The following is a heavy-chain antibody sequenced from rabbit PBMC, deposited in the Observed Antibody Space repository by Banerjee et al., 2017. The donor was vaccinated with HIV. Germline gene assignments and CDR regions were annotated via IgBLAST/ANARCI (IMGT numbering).Heavy chain of an antibody. J-gene: IGHJ4*01. CDR3: ARGFYAGYAGYAYATEFNL. CDR1: GIDFSSYG. CDR2: IYPDYGST. Sequence: QEQLVESGGGLVTLGGSLKLSCKASGIDFSSYGISWVRQAPGKGLEWIAYIYPDYGSTDYASWVNGRFTISLDNAQNTVFLQMTSLTAADTATYFCARGFYAGYAGYAYATEFNLWGPGTLVTVS. V-gene: IGHV1S47*01. D-gene: IGHD6-1*01.